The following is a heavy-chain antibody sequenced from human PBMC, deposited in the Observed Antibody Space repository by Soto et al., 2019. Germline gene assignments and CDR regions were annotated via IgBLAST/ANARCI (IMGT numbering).Heavy chain of an antibody. V-gene: IGHV1-69*06. CDR2: IIPIFGTA. CDR1: VGPFSSYA. Sequence: SVKVSCKSSVGPFSSYAISLVRQAPGQGLEWMGGIIPIFGTANYAQKFQGRVTITADKSTSTAYMELSSLRSEDTAVYYCARGRYYYYYGMDVWGQGTTVTVSS. CDR3: ARGRYYYYYGMDV. J-gene: IGHJ6*02.